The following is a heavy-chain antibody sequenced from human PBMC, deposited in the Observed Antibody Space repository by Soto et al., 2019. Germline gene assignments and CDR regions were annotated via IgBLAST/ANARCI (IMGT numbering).Heavy chain of an antibody. CDR3: AADTVTLYYYYYGMDV. V-gene: IGHV4-39*01. J-gene: IGHJ6*02. CDR1: GGSISSRSYY. D-gene: IGHD4-17*01. Sequence: QLQLQESGPGLVKPSETLSLTCTVSGGSISSRSYYWGWIRQPPGKGLEWIGSMYYSGSTYYNPSLKSRVTRSVDTSKNQFSLKLSSVTAADTAVYYCAADTVTLYYYYYGMDVWGQGTTVTVSS. CDR2: MYYSGST.